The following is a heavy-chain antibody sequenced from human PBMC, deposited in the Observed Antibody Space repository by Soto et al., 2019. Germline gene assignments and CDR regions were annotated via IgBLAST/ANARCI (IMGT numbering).Heavy chain of an antibody. CDR3: ARDRDAAAPGCGDEACGMDV. J-gene: IGHJ6*02. CDR1: GDSVSSNSAA. Sequence: SQTLSLTCAISGDSVSSNSAAWNWIRQSPSRGLEWLGRTYYRSKWYNDYAVSVKSRITINPDTSKNQFSLQLNSVTPEDTAVYHCARDRDAAAPGCGDEACGMDVWGQGTTVTVSS. D-gene: IGHD7-27*01. CDR2: TYYRSKWYN. V-gene: IGHV6-1*01.